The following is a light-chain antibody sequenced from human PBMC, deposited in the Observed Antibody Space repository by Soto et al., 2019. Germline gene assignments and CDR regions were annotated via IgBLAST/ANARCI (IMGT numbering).Light chain of an antibody. CDR1: QSISSY. CDR3: QQSYSTPRT. J-gene: IGKJ1*01. CDR2: AAS. Sequence: DIQMTQSPSSVSASVGDRVTITCRASQSISSYLNWYQQKPGKAPKLLIYAASDLQSGVPSRFSGSGSGADFILTISSLQPEDSATYYCQQSYSTPRTFGQGTKVDIK. V-gene: IGKV1-39*01.